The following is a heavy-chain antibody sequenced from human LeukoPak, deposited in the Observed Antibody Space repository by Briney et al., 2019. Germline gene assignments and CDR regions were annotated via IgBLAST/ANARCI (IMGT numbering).Heavy chain of an antibody. CDR2: INGSGGTT. J-gene: IGHJ1*01. D-gene: IGHD6-19*01. CDR3: TRNSGWYGLS. Sequence: LPGGSLRLSCAASGFTFSSYAMSWVRQAPGKGLEWVSDINGSGGTTYYADSVKGRFTISRDNSRNTLYLQMNSLRAEDTAVYYCTRNSGWYGLSWGQGTLVTVSS. V-gene: IGHV3-23*01. CDR1: GFTFSSYA.